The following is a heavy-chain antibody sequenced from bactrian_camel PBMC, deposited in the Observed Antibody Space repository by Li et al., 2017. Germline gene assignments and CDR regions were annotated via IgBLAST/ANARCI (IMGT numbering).Heavy chain of an antibody. D-gene: IGHD1*01. J-gene: IGHJ4*01. Sequence: HVQLVESGGGLVQAGGSLRLSCVVSGHMVGSYCMGWFRQAPGKEREAVASITADNSATYADSVKGRFTISRDNAKNTLYLQLNSLKTEDTAMYYCAKDWNLPSTKRGQGTQVTVS. V-gene: IGHV3-2*01. CDR2: ITADNSAT. CDR1: GHMVGSYC.